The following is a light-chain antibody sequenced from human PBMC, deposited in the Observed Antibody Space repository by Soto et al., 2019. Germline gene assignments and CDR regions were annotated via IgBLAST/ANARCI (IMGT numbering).Light chain of an antibody. V-gene: IGKV3-11*01. Sequence: EIVMTQSPATLSVSLGGRAALSCSASQSISDTLAWYQQKPGQAPRLLIYDASNRATGIPARFSGSGSGTDFTLTISSLEPEDFAVYYYQQRSNSPLTFGQGTRLEIK. CDR2: DAS. CDR3: QQRSNSPLT. CDR1: QSISDT. J-gene: IGKJ5*01.